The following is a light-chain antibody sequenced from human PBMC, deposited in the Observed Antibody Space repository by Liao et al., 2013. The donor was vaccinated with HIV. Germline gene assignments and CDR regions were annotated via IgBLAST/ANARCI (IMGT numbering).Light chain of an antibody. J-gene: IGLJ2*01. CDR2: QDS. CDR1: ALPKQY. V-gene: IGLV3-1*01. CDR3: QVWDSSSGHVV. Sequence: SYELTQPPSVSVSPGQTARITCSGDALPKQYAYWYQQKPGQSPVLVIYQDSKRPSGIPERFSGSNSGNTATLTISRVEAGDEADYCCQVWDSSSGHVVFGGGTKLTVL.